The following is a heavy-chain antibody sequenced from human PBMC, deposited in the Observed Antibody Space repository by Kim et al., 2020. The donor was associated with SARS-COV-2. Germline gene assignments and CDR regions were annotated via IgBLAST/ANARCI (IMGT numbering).Heavy chain of an antibody. J-gene: IGHJ5*02. D-gene: IGHD1-1*01. CDR3: ARDCRMSWTGKGDWFDP. CDR2: ISAYNGNT. Sequence: ASVKVSCKASGYTFTSYGISWVRQAPGQGLEWMGWISAYNGNTNYAQKLQGRVTMTTDTSTSTAYMELRSLRSDDTAVYYCARDCRMSWTGKGDWFDPWGQGTLVTVSS. V-gene: IGHV1-18*01. CDR1: GYTFTSYG.